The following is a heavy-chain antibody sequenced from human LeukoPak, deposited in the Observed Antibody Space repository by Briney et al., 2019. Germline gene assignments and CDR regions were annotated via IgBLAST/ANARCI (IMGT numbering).Heavy chain of an antibody. D-gene: IGHD1-26*01. CDR3: ASTYSLYDAFDI. CDR2: IYYSGST. CDR1: GGSISSSSYY. V-gene: IGHV4-39*01. J-gene: IGHJ3*02. Sequence: SETLSLTCTVSGGSISSSSYYWGWIRQPPGKGLEWIGSIYYSGSTYYNPSLKSRVTISVDTSKNQFSLKLSSVTAADTAVYYCASTYSLYDAFDIWGQGTMVTVSS.